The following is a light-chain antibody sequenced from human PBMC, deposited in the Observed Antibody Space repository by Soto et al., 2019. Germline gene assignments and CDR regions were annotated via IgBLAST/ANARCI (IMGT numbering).Light chain of an antibody. CDR1: SSDVGAFNY. CDR2: EVG. J-gene: IGLJ1*01. CDR3: CSYASGSIYV. Sequence: QPVLTQPASVSGSPGQSITISCTGTSSDVGAFNYVSWYLQYPGKAPKLMIYEVGNRPSGVSNRFSGSKSGNTASLTISGLQAEDEADYYCCSYASGSIYVFGTGTKLTVL. V-gene: IGLV2-14*01.